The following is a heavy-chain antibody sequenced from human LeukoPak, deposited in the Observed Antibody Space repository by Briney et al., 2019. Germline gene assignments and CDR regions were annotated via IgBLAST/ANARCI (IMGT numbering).Heavy chain of an antibody. J-gene: IGHJ4*02. V-gene: IGHV3-21*05. CDR1: EFTFSLYA. Sequence: GGSLRLSCAASEFTFSLYAMNWVRQAPGKGLEWVSYINDVSSDIHYADSVKGRFTISRDNAKNTLYLQMNILRAEATAVYYCARDTYQPGLIDCWGQGTLVTVSS. CDR2: INDVSSDI. D-gene: IGHD2-2*01. CDR3: ARDTYQPGLIDC.